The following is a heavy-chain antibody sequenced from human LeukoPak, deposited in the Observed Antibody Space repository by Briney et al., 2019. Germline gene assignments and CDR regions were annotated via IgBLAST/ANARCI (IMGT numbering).Heavy chain of an antibody. CDR1: GGSISNYY. J-gene: IGHJ6*02. Sequence: SETLSLTCTVSGGSISNYYWSWIRQPPGKGLEWIGYIYYSGTTNYNPSLKSRVTISVDTSKNQFSLKLSSVTAADTAVYYCARAKYSGYEDYYYYGMDVWGQGTTVTVSS. CDR3: ARAKYSGYEDYYYYGMDV. D-gene: IGHD5-12*01. CDR2: IYYSGTT. V-gene: IGHV4-59*01.